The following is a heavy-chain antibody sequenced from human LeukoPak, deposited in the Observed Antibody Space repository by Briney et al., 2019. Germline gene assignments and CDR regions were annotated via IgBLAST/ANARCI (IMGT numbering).Heavy chain of an antibody. CDR1: GYTFTSYY. V-gene: IGHV1-46*01. CDR3: ARGPGITIFGVVSRAYYMDV. D-gene: IGHD3-3*01. Sequence: ASVKVSCKASGYTFTSYYMHWVRQAPGQGLEWMGIINTSGGSTSYAQKFQGRVTMTRDMSTSTVYMELSSLRSEDTAVYYCARGPGITIFGVVSRAYYMDVWGKGTTVTVSS. J-gene: IGHJ6*03. CDR2: INTSGGST.